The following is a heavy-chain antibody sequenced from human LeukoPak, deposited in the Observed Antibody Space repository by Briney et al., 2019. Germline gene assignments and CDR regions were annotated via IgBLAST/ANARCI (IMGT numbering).Heavy chain of an antibody. CDR1: GASVSGDPYY. V-gene: IGHV4-39*01. CDR2: IYYSGST. D-gene: IGHD3-22*01. J-gene: IGHJ4*02. CDR3: ARKYYDSSGYYYDRYIDY. Sequence: SETLSLTCTVSGASVSGDPYYWGWIRQPPGKGLEWIGSIYYSGSTYYNPSLKSRVTISVDTSKNQFSLKLSSVTAADTAVYYCARKYYDSSGYYYDRYIDYWGQGTLVTVSS.